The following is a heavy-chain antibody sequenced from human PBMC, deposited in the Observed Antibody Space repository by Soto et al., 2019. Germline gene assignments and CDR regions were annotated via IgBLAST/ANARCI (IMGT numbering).Heavy chain of an antibody. Sequence: SETLSLTCTISGCSFSSDYWTWIRQPPGKGLEWIGYIYFSGVTNYNPSLKSRVTMSVDTSKNQFSLKLTSVTAADTAVYYCARRYGRCLHYWRFDLWGRGTLVTVSS. CDR3: ARRYGRCLHYWRFDL. CDR1: GCSFSSDY. V-gene: IGHV4-59*08. J-gene: IGHJ2*01. D-gene: IGHD3-16*01. CDR2: IYFSGVT.